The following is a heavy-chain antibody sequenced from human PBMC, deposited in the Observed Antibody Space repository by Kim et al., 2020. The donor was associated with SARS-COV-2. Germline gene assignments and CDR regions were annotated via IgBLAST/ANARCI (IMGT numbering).Heavy chain of an antibody. CDR3: AKEGGLHLGEFSYPLNWFDS. CDR2: VSGGSHTT. D-gene: IGHD3-16*01. Sequence: GGSLRLSCAASGFTFTSYAMTWVQQPPGKGLEWISSVSGGSHTTYFAESVKGRFTISRDNTKNTLYLQMNSLRAEDTAIYYCAKEGGLHLGEFSYPLNWFDSWGQGTLVTVSS. J-gene: IGHJ5*01. CDR1: GFTFTSYA. V-gene: IGHV3-23*01.